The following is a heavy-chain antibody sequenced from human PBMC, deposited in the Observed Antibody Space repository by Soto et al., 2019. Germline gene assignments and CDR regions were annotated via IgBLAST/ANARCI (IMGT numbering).Heavy chain of an antibody. Sequence: SETLSLTCAVYGESFRGYYWTWIRQPPGKGLEGIGEINHSGSTNYNPSLKSRVTISVDTSENQFSLKVNSVTAAETAMYYCARRHVVAVTGSLDKWLGPWGKGILVTVSS. CDR1: GESFRGYY. CDR3: ARRHVVAVTGSLDKWLGP. J-gene: IGHJ5*02. V-gene: IGHV4-34*01. CDR2: INHSGST. D-gene: IGHD6-19*01.